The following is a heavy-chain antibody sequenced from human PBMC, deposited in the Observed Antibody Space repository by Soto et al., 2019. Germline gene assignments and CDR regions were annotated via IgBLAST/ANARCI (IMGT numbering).Heavy chain of an antibody. D-gene: IGHD3-22*01. J-gene: IGHJ4*02. CDR1: GFTFSTSA. CDR2: IVVGSDNT. CDR3: AAPDSYDSSGYYTPFWY. Sequence: SVKVSCTASGFTFSTSAVHWVRQARGQRLEWMGWIVVGSDNTKYAQNFQDRVTITLDMSTRTAYMELRGLRSDDTAVYYCAAPDSYDSSGYYTPFWYWGQGTLVTVSS. V-gene: IGHV1-58*01.